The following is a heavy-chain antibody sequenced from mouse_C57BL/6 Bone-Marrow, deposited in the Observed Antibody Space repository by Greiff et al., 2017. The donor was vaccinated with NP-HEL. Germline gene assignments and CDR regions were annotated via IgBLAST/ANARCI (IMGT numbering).Heavy chain of an antibody. CDR3: TTCYYYGSSHWYCDV. D-gene: IGHD1-1*01. V-gene: IGHV14-4*01. J-gene: IGHJ1*03. CDR1: GFNIKDDY. CDR2: IDPENGDT. Sequence: VQLQQSGAELVRPGASVKLSCTASGFNIKDDYMHWVKQRPEQGLEWIGWIDPENGDTDYASKFQGKATLTADTSSNTAYMQLSSLTSEDTAVYYCTTCYYYGSSHWYCDVWGTGTTVTVSS.